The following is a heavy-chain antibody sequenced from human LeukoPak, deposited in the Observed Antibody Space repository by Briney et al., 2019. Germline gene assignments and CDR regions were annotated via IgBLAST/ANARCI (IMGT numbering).Heavy chain of an antibody. CDR3: ARDRRDCTNGVCPGGYYYYGMDV. D-gene: IGHD2-8*01. V-gene: IGHV4-59*12. J-gene: IGHJ6*02. Sequence: PSETLSLTCTVSGGSISNYYWSWIRQPPGKGLEWIGEIYHSGSTNYNPSLKSRVTISVDKSKNQFSLKLSSVTAADTAVYYCARDRRDCTNGVCPGGYYYYGMDVWGQGTTVTVSS. CDR1: GGSISNYY. CDR2: IYHSGST.